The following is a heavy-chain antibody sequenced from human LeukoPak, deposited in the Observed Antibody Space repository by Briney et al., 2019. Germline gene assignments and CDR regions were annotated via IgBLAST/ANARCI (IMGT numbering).Heavy chain of an antibody. CDR3: ARVDGVVAAAGTDYYYYYGMDV. D-gene: IGHD6-13*01. CDR1: GFSINSGDY. CDR2: IFHGATT. J-gene: IGHJ6*02. V-gene: IGHV4-38-2*02. Sequence: SETLSLTCTVSGFSINSGDYWGWIRQSPGKGLQWIASIFHGATTYHTPSLKSRVTMLVDPSKNQFFLKLRSVTAADTAVYYCARVDGVVAAAGTDYYYYYGMDVWGQGTTVTVSS.